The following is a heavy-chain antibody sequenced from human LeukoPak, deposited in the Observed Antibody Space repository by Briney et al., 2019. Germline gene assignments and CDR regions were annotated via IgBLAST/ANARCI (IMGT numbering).Heavy chain of an antibody. J-gene: IGHJ4*02. CDR3: AKKRGYDSSGYTDY. V-gene: IGHV3-23*01. Sequence: GGSLRLSCAASGFTFSSYAMSWVRQAPGKGLEWVSAISGSGGSTYYADSVKGRFTISRDNSKNTLYLQMNSLRAEDTAVYYCAKKRGYDSSGYTDYWGQGTLVTVSS. D-gene: IGHD3-22*01. CDR2: ISGSGGST. CDR1: GFTFSSYA.